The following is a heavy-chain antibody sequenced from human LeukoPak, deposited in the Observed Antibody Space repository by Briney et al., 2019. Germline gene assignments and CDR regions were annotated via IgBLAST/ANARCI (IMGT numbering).Heavy chain of an antibody. CDR2: INSDGSST. CDR3: VKDLSTSWYYFDY. Sequence: GGSLRHSCAASGFTFSTYWMHWVRQAPGKGLVWVSRINSDGSSTNYADSVEGRFTISRDNAKNTLYLQMNSLRAEDTAVYYCVKDLSTSWYYFDYWGQGTLVTVSS. J-gene: IGHJ4*02. CDR1: GFTFSTYW. V-gene: IGHV3-74*01. D-gene: IGHD6-13*01.